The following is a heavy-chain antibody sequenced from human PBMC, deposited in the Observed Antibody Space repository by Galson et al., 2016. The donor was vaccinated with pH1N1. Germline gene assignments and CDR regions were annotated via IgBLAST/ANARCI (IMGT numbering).Heavy chain of an antibody. CDR2: IKQDGSEK. V-gene: IGHV3-7*01. D-gene: IGHD4-17*01. CDR3: VRDHDYGDSVPSHYYNGMDV. Sequence: SLRLSCAASGFTFRDYLMSWARQAPGKGLEWVANIKQDGSEKYYVDSVKGRFTISRDNAKSSLYLQMISLRAEDTAVYYCVRDHDYGDSVPSHYYNGMDVWGQGTTVTVSS. J-gene: IGHJ6*02. CDR1: GFTFRDYL.